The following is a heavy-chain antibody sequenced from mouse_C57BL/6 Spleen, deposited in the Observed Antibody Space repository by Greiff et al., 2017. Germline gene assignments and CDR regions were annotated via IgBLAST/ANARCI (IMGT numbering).Heavy chain of an antibody. CDR1: GYAFSSSW. D-gene: IGHD1-1*01. V-gene: IGHV1-82*01. CDR2: IYPGDGDT. J-gene: IGHJ2*01. CDR3: ARGTVVDPTVGY. Sequence: VQLVESGPELVKPGASVKISCKASGYAFSSSWMNWVKQRPGKGLEWIGRIYPGDGDTNYNGKFKGKATLTADKSSSTAYMQLSSLTSEDSAVYFCARGTVVDPTVGYWGQGTTLTVSS.